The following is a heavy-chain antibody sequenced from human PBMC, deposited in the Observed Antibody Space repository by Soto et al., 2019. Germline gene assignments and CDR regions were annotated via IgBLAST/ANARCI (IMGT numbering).Heavy chain of an antibody. CDR3: AKGEYQLLYCYYGMDV. CDR1: GFTFSSYA. J-gene: IGHJ6*02. CDR2: IRCSGGST. Sequence: GGSLRHSCAASGFTFSSYAMSWVRQAPGKGLEWVSAIRCSGGSTYYADSVKDRVTISRDNSKNTLYRYMNSLRAEDPAVYSCAKGEYQLLYCYYGMDVWGQGTTVTVSS. V-gene: IGHV3-23*01. D-gene: IGHD2-2*01.